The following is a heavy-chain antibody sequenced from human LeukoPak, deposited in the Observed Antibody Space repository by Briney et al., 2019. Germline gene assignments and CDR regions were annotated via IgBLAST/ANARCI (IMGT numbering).Heavy chain of an antibody. CDR3: ARDDNWNYIIKYYFDY. CDR1: GFTFSSYA. CDR2: ISYDGSNK. Sequence: PGRSLRLSCGASGFTFSSYAMHWVRQAPGKGLEWVAVISYDGSNKYYADSVKGRFTISRDNSKNTLYLQMNSLRAEDTAVYYGARDDNWNYIIKYYFDYWGQGTLVTVSS. D-gene: IGHD1-7*01. J-gene: IGHJ4*02. V-gene: IGHV3-30*04.